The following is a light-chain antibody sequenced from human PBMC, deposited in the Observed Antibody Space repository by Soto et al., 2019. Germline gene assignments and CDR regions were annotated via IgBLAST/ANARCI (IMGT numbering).Light chain of an antibody. CDR1: QSVNSN. Sequence: EIVMTQSPATLSVSPGDRVTLSCRASQSVNSNLAWYQQKPGQAPRLLIYGASTRATGIPARFSGSGSGTEFTLTISSLQSEDFAVYYCQQFNNWPLYTFGQGTKLEIK. J-gene: IGKJ2*01. V-gene: IGKV3-15*01. CDR3: QQFNNWPLYT. CDR2: GAS.